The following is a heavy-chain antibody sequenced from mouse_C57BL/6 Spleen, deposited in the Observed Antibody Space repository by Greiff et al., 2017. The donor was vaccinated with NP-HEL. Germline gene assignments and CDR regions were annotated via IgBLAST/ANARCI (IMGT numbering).Heavy chain of an antibody. J-gene: IGHJ3*01. CDR1: GYTFTDYN. CDR3: ERVGSYYYGSRPSWFAY. V-gene: IGHV1-22*01. D-gene: IGHD1-1*01. CDR2: INPNNGGT. Sequence: EVKLMESGPELVKPGASVKMSCKASGYTFTDYNMHWVKQSHGKSLEWIGYINPNNGGTSYNQKFKGKATLTVNKSSSTAYLELRSLTSEDSAVYYCERVGSYYYGSRPSWFAYWGQGTLVTVSA.